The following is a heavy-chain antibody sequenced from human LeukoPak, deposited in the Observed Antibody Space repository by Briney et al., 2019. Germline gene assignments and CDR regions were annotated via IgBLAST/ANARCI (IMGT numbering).Heavy chain of an antibody. CDR2: MNPNSGNT. V-gene: IGHV1-8*01. J-gene: IGHJ4*02. Sequence: GASVKVSCKASGYTFTSYDINWVRQATGQGLEWMGWMNPNSGNTGYAQKFQGRVTMTRNTSISTAHMELSSLRSEDTAVYYCARGLSGYYYDSSGYYGYWGQGTLVTVSS. CDR3: ARGLSGYYYDSSGYYGY. CDR1: GYTFTSYD. D-gene: IGHD3-22*01.